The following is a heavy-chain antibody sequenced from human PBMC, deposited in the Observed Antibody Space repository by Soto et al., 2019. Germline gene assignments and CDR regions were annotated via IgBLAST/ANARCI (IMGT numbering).Heavy chain of an antibody. J-gene: IGHJ4*02. Sequence: EVQLLESGGGLVQPGGSLRLSCAASGFTFSSYAMSWVRQAPGKGLEWVSAISGSGGSTYYADSVKGRFTISRDNSKNTLYLQMNSLRAEDTAVYYCAKAYAILVLRFFEWSQPFDYWGQGTLVTVSS. V-gene: IGHV3-23*01. D-gene: IGHD3-3*01. CDR1: GFTFSSYA. CDR3: AKAYAILVLRFFEWSQPFDY. CDR2: ISGSGGST.